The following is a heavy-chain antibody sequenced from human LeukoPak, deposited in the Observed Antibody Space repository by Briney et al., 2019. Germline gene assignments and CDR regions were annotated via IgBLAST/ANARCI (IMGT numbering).Heavy chain of an antibody. J-gene: IGHJ3*02. D-gene: IGHD6-13*01. V-gene: IGHV3-21*01. CDR3: ARGAGYSSSWYDLHAFDI. Sequence: GGSLRLSCAASGFTFSSYSMNWVRQAPGKGLEWVSSISSGSSYIYYADSVKGRFTISRDNAKNSLYLQMNSLRAEDTAVYYCARGAGYSSSWYDLHAFDIWGQGTMVTVSS. CDR1: GFTFSSYS. CDR2: ISSGSSYI.